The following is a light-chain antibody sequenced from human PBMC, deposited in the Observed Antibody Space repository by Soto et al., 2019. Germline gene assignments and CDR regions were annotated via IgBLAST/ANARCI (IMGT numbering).Light chain of an antibody. J-gene: IGLJ2*01. V-gene: IGLV2-14*01. CDR3: SSYTTSTTLVI. CDR2: EVS. CDR1: TSDVGAYNY. Sequence: QPVLTQPASVSGSPGQSITISCTGTTSDVGAYNYVSWYQQHPGKAPKLMLFEVSNRPSGISNRFSGSKSGNTASLTISGLQAEDEADYYCSSYTTSTTLVIFGGGTKLTVL.